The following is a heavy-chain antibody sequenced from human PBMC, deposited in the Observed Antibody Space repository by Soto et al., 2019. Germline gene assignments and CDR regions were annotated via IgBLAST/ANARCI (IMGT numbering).Heavy chain of an antibody. Sequence: GASVKVSCKASGGTFSSYAMSWVRQAPGQGLEWMGGTIPIFGTANYAQKFQGRVTITADKSTSTAYMELSSLRSEDTAVYYCASRASGSRWENWLDPWGQGTLMTV. CDR1: GGTFSSYA. V-gene: IGHV1-69*06. CDR2: TIPIFGTA. J-gene: IGHJ5*02. D-gene: IGHD6-13*01. CDR3: ASRASGSRWENWLDP.